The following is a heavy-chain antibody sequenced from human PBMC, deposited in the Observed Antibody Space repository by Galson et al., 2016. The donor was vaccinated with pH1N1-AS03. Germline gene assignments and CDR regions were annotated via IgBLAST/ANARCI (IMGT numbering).Heavy chain of an antibody. Sequence: VKVSCKVSGYTFTDYNMHWVQQAPGKGLEWMGLVGPDTSKTKYAEKFQGRVTITADTSRDTAYMDLSGLRSADTAIYYCATDGPRGSLSSWGQGTLVTVSS. CDR1: GYTFTDYN. CDR2: VGPDTSKT. D-gene: IGHD6-6*01. V-gene: IGHV1-69-2*01. J-gene: IGHJ4*02. CDR3: ATDGPRGSLSS.